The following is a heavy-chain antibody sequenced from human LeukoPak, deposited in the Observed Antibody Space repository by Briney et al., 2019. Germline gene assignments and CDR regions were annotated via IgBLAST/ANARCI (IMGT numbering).Heavy chain of an antibody. J-gene: IGHJ5*02. V-gene: IGHV1-8*03. CDR1: GYTFTNYD. D-gene: IGHD6-19*01. CDR2: MNPDNGNT. Sequence: ASVKVSCKVSGYTFTNYDINWVRHATGQGLEWMGWMNPDNGNTGYALRFQGRVTITRNASISTAYMELSSLRSEDTAVYYCARGGAVAGHNWFDPWGQGTLVTVSS. CDR3: ARGGAVAGHNWFDP.